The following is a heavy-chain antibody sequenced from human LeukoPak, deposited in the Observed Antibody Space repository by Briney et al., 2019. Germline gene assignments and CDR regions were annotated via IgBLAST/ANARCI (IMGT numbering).Heavy chain of an antibody. CDR3: ARVLTIFGVVILDP. Sequence: ASVKVSCKASGGTFSSYDINWVRQATGQGLEWMGWMNPNSGNTGYAQKFQGRVTITRNTSISTAYMELSSLRSEDTAVYYCARVLTIFGVVILDPWGQGTLVTVSS. V-gene: IGHV1-8*03. J-gene: IGHJ5*02. CDR1: GGTFSSYD. CDR2: MNPNSGNT. D-gene: IGHD3-3*01.